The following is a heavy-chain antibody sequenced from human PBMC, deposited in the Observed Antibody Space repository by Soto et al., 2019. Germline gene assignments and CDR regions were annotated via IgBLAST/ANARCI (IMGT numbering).Heavy chain of an antibody. CDR1: GFTFSSYA. V-gene: IGHV3-23*01. Sequence: GGSLRLSCAASGFTFSSYAMSWVRQAPGKGLEWVSAISGSGGSTYYADSVKGRFTISRDNSKNTLYLQMNSLRAEDTAVYYCAKDPVTIFGVARGINDYWGQGTLVTVSS. CDR3: AKDPVTIFGVARGINDY. CDR2: ISGSGGST. D-gene: IGHD3-3*01. J-gene: IGHJ4*02.